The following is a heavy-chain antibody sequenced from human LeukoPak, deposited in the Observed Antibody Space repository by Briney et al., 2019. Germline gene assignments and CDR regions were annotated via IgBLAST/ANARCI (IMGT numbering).Heavy chain of an antibody. J-gene: IGHJ4*02. CDR3: VRGGLRYFDWLSY. V-gene: IGHV4-59*01. D-gene: IGHD3-9*01. CDR2: IYYSGST. CDR1: GGSISSYY. Sequence: SETLSLTCTVSGGSISSYYWSWIRQPPGKGLEWIGYIYYSGSTNYNPSLKSRVTISVDTSKNQFSLKLSSVTAADTAVYYCVRGGLRYFDWLSYWGQGTLVTVSS.